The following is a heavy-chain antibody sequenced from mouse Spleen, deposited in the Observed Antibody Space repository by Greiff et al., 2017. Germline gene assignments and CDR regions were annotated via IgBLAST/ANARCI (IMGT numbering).Heavy chain of an antibody. J-gene: IGHJ4*01. D-gene: IGHD1-1*01. CDR1: GYAFTNYL. CDR3: ARQRDGSSYVAGAMDY. CDR2: INPGSGGT. V-gene: IGHV1-54*01. Sequence: QVQLQQSGAELVRPGTSVKVSCKASGYAFTNYLIEWVKQRPGQGLEWIGVINPGSGGTNYNEKFKGKATLTADKSSSTAYMQLSSLTSEDSAVYFCARQRDGSSYVAGAMDYWGQGTSVTVSS.